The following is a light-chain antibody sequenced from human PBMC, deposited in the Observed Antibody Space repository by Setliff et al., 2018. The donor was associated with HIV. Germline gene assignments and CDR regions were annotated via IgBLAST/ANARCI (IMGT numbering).Light chain of an antibody. CDR1: SSDVGTSKY. Sequence: QSVLTQPRSVSGSPGQSVTISCTGTSSDVGTSKYVSWYQQHPGKAPKLIIYDVTTRPSGVSNRFSGSKSGNTASLTISGLQAEDEADYYCSIHRSRGYVFGTGTKVTVL. CDR2: DVT. CDR3: SIHRSRGYV. J-gene: IGLJ1*01. V-gene: IGLV2-14*03.